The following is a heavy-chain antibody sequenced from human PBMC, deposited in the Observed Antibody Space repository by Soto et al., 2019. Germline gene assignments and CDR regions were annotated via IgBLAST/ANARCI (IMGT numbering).Heavy chain of an antibody. Sequence: QVQLVQSGAEVKKPGSSVKVSCKASGGTFSSFAISWVRQAPGQGLEWMGAIMPTFGTPTYAQKFQGRVTIAADDSTRTASGELSSLASGDAAVYYCATSRGFYVAMDVWGQGTTVTVSS. CDR3: ATSRGFYVAMDV. CDR1: GGTFSSFA. J-gene: IGHJ6*02. V-gene: IGHV1-69*01. CDR2: IMPTFGTP. D-gene: IGHD3-3*01.